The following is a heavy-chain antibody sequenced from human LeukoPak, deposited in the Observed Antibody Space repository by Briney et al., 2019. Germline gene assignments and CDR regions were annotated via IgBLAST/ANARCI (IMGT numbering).Heavy chain of an antibody. CDR2: IYYSGST. V-gene: IGHV4-59*01. CDR3: ARASPGIAVAGTVGWFDP. D-gene: IGHD6-19*01. Sequence: PSETLSPTCTVSGGSISSYYWSWIRQPPGKGLEWIGYIYYSGSTNYNPSLKSRVTISVDTSKNQFSLKLSSVTAADTAVYYCARASPGIAVAGTVGWFDPWGQGTLVTVSS. J-gene: IGHJ5*02. CDR1: GGSISSYY.